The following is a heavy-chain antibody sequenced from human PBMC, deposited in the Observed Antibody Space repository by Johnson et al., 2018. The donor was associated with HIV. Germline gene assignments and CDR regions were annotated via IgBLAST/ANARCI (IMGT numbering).Heavy chain of an antibody. CDR3: AQGGWLQFDAFDI. CDR1: GFTFSSYG. D-gene: IGHD5-24*01. J-gene: IGHJ3*02. Sequence: HVQLVESGGGVVQPGRSLRLSCAASGFTFSSYGMHWVRQAPGKGLEWVAVISYDGSNKYYADSVKGRFTISRDNSKNTLYLQMNSLRAEDTAVYYCAQGGWLQFDAFDIWGQGTMVTVSS. CDR2: ISYDGSNK. V-gene: IGHV3-30*18.